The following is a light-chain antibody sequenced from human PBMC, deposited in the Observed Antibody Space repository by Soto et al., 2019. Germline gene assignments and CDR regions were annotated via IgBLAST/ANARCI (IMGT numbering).Light chain of an antibody. CDR2: DVS. Sequence: QSALTQPRSVSGSPGQSVTISCTGTSGDVGHYNYVSWYQQHPGKAPKLMVYDVSKRPSGVPDRFSGSKSGNTASLTISGLQAEDEADYYCCSYADSYTYVVFGGGTKVTVL. J-gene: IGLJ2*01. CDR3: CSYADSYTYVV. V-gene: IGLV2-11*01. CDR1: SGDVGHYNY.